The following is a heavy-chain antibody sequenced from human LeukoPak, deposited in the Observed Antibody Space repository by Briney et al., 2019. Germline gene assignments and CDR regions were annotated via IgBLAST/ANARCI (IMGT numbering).Heavy chain of an antibody. CDR2: ISYDGSNK. CDR3: AKVPHGDYAVDY. J-gene: IGHJ4*02. D-gene: IGHD4-17*01. CDR1: GFTFSSYG. V-gene: IGHV3-30*18. Sequence: PGRSLRLSCAASGFTFSSYGMHWVRQAPGKGLEWVAVISYDGSNKYYADSVKGRFTISRDNSKNTLYLQMNSLRAEDTAVYYCAKVPHGDYAVDYRGQRTLVTVSS.